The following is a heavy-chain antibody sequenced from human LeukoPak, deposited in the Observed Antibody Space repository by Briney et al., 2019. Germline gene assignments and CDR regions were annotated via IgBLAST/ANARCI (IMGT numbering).Heavy chain of an antibody. V-gene: IGHV3-7*01. Sequence: ECSLRLSCAASGFTLSSYLMSWVRQAPRKGLEWVANIKQDRSEKYYVDSVKGRFTVSRDNAKNSLYLQMNSLRAEDTAVYYCARVYRSSSGYCFDFWGQGTLVTVSS. D-gene: IGHD6-13*01. CDR2: IKQDRSEK. J-gene: IGHJ4*02. CDR1: GFTLSSYL. CDR3: ARVYRSSSGYCFDF.